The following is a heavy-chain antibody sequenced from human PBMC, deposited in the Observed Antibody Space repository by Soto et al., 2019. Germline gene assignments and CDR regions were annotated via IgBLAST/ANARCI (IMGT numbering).Heavy chain of an antibody. CDR2: ISYDGSNK. CDR1: GFTFSSYG. CDR3: AKVSDMITFGGVFRVAVNYFDY. V-gene: IGHV3-30*18. J-gene: IGHJ4*02. Sequence: QVQLVESGGGVVQPGRSLRLSCAASGFTFSSYGMHWVRQAPGKGLEWVAVISYDGSNKYYADSVKGRFTISRDNSKNTLYLQMNSLRAEDTAVYYCAKVSDMITFGGVFRVAVNYFDYWGQGTLVTVSS. D-gene: IGHD3-16*01.